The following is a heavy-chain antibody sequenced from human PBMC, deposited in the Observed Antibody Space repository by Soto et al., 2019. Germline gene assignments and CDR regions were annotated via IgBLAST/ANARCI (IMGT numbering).Heavy chain of an antibody. D-gene: IGHD3-16*01. J-gene: IGHJ3*02. CDR2: IYYSGST. V-gene: IGHV4-59*01. Sequence: PSETLSLTCTVSGGSISSYYWSWIRQPPGKGLEWIGYIYYSGSTNYNPSLKSRVTISVDTSKNQFSLKLSSVTAADTAVYYCATSRGLGNAFDIWGQGTMVTVSS. CDR3: ATSRGLGNAFDI. CDR1: GGSISSYY.